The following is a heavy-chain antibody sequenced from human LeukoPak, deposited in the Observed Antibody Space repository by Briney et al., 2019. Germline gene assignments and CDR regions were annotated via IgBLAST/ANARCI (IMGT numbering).Heavy chain of an antibody. Sequence: SETLSLTCTVSAASISSDNYYWNWIRQPAGRGLEWIGRFYAGDTKYNPSLNNRATVSVDTSKNQFSLTLSSVTAADTATYYCARGVFMTSGRYFYYMNLSCTGTTVTVSS. CDR3: ARGVFMTSGRYFYYMNL. D-gene: IGHD2-21*01. V-gene: IGHV4-61*02. CDR2: FYAGDT. CDR1: AASISSDNYY. J-gene: IGHJ6*03.